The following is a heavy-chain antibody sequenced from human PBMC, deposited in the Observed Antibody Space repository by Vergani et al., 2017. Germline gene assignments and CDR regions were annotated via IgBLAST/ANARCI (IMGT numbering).Heavy chain of an antibody. D-gene: IGHD2-21*01. CDR2: LNPTTGHT. CDR1: GYIFKNYY. J-gene: IGHJ5*02. Sequence: VQLVQSGAEVRKPGASVTVSCTASGYIFKNYYIHWLRQAPGQAFEWMGILNPTTGHTTSAQKCMGRVDMTRDPSTDTSTRTVQMTLSSLRSEDTAVYYCAISIGYCAGATCRAYYFDHWGQGTRVTVSS. CDR3: AISIGYCAGATCRAYYFDH. V-gene: IGHV1-46*02.